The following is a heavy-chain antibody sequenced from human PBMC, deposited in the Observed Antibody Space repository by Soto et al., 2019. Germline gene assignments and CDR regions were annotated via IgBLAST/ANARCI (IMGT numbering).Heavy chain of an antibody. D-gene: IGHD3-22*01. V-gene: IGHV1-69*02. Sequence: QVQLVQSGAEVKKPGSSVKVSCKASGGTFSSYPISWVRQAPGQGLEWMGRIIPILGIANYAQKFQGRVTITADKSTSTAYMELSSLRSEDTAVYYCARETRTMIVEHWGQGTLVTVSS. J-gene: IGHJ1*01. CDR3: ARETRTMIVEH. CDR1: GGTFSSYP. CDR2: IIPILGIA.